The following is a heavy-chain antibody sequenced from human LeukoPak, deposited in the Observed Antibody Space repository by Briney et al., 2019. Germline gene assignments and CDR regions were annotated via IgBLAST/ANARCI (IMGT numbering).Heavy chain of an antibody. V-gene: IGHV4-30-4*01. D-gene: IGHD3-10*01. CDR2: IYYSGST. J-gene: IGHJ4*02. CDR3: ARVENGVFGYGSGSFDY. CDR1: GGSISSGDYY. Sequence: SQTLSLTCTVSGGSISSGDYYRSWIRQPPGKGLEWIGYIYYSGSTYYNPSLKSRVTISVGTSKNQFSLKLSSVTAADTAVYYCARVENGVFGYGSGSFDYWGQGTLVTVSS.